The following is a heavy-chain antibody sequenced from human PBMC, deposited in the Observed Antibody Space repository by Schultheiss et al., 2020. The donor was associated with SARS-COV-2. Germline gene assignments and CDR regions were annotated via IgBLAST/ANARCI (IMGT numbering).Heavy chain of an antibody. CDR2: INHSGST. J-gene: IGHJ4*02. D-gene: IGHD3-10*01. Sequence: SQTLSLTCAVYGGSFSGFYWSWIRQPPGKGLEWIGEINHSGSTNYNPSLKIRVTISVDTSKNQFFLKLSSVTAADTAVYYCAREPIFRGGRLYFFDYWGQGALVTVSS. CDR1: GGSFSGFY. V-gene: IGHV4-34*01. CDR3: AREPIFRGGRLYFFDY.